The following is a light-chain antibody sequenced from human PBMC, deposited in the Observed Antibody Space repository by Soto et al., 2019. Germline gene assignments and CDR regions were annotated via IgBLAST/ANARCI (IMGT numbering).Light chain of an antibody. CDR3: MQALQTPRT. CDR2: LGS. J-gene: IGKJ3*01. CDR1: QSLLHSDGYSF. V-gene: IGKV2-28*01. Sequence: DIVMTQSPLSLTVTPGEPASISCRSSQSLLHSDGYSFLDWYLQKPGQSPQLLIYLGSTRAPGVPDRFSGSGSGTDFILKITRGDAEYEGVYYCMQALQTPRTFGPGTKVDIK.